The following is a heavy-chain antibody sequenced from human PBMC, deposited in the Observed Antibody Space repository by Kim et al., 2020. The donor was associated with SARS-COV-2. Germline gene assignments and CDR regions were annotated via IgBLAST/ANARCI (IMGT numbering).Heavy chain of an antibody. J-gene: IGHJ4*02. D-gene: IGHD5-18*01. V-gene: IGHV1-69*13. CDR2: IIPIFGTA. CDR1: GGTFSSYA. CDR3: ASRTWIQLWPAFY. Sequence: SVKVSCKASGGTFSSYAISWVRQAPGQGLEWMGGIIPIFGTANYAQKFQGRVTITADESTSTAYMELSSLRSEDTAVYYCASRTWIQLWPAFYWGQGTLVTVSS.